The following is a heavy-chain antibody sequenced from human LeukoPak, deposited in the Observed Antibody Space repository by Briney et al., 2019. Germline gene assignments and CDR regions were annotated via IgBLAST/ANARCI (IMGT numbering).Heavy chain of an antibody. CDR3: ARGSLTYYDSSGYYYRAFDI. D-gene: IGHD3-22*01. Sequence: SETLSLTCAVYGGSFSGYYWSWIRQPPGKGLEWIGEINHSGSTNYNPSLKSRVTISVDTSKNQFSLKLSSVTAADTAVYYCARGSLTYYDSSGYYYRAFDIWGQGTMVTVSS. V-gene: IGHV4-34*01. CDR1: GGSFSGYY. CDR2: INHSGST. J-gene: IGHJ3*02.